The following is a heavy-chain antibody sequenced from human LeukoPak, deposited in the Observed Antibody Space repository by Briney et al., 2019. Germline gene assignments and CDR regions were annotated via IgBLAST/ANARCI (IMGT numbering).Heavy chain of an antibody. D-gene: IGHD3-10*01. CDR3: ARDQITTVRGIIARSTPYYDYHYMDV. CDR2: INWNGGST. J-gene: IGHJ6*03. CDR1: GFTFDDYA. V-gene: IGHV3-20*04. Sequence: GRSLRLSCAASGFTFDDYAMHWVRQAPGKGLEWVSGINWNGGSTGYADSVKGRFTISRDNAKNSLYLQMNSLRAEDTAVYYCARDQITTVRGIIARSTPYYDYHYMDVWGKGTTVTVSS.